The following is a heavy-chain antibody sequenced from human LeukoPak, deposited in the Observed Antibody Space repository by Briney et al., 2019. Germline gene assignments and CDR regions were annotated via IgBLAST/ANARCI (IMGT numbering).Heavy chain of an antibody. J-gene: IGHJ5*02. D-gene: IGHD2-2*01. CDR2: IIPIFGTA. CDR3: ARGHCSSTSCYEGLDWFDP. Sequence: ASVKVSCKASGGTFSSYAISWARQAPGQGLEWMGGIIPIFGTANYAQKFQGRVTITTDESTSTAYMELSSLRSEDTAVYYCARGHCSSTSCYEGLDWFDPWGQGTLVTVSS. V-gene: IGHV1-69*05. CDR1: GGTFSSYA.